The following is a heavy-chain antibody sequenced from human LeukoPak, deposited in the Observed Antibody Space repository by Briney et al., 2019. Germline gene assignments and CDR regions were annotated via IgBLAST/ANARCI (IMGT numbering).Heavy chain of an antibody. CDR1: GFTFSSYG. Sequence: GGSLRLSCAASGFTFSSYGMHWVRQAPGKGLEWVAVISYDGSNKYYADSVKGRFTISRDNSKNTLYLQMNSLRAEDTAVYYCAKDLYMVRGVGDGMDVWGQGTTVTVSS. V-gene: IGHV3-30*18. D-gene: IGHD3-10*01. CDR2: ISYDGSNK. CDR3: AKDLYMVRGVGDGMDV. J-gene: IGHJ6*02.